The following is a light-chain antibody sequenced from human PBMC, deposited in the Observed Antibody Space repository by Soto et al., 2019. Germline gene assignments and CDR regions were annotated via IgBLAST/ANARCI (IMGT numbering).Light chain of an antibody. J-gene: IGKJ1*01. V-gene: IGKV3-11*01. CDR2: QTS. CDR3: HQRQSWPRT. Sequence: EIALTQSPATLSLSPGERATLSCRASQSVRTYLAWYQQRPGQAPRLLIYQTSIRAAGIPARFSASGSGTDFTLTISDVQPEDFALYYCHQRQSWPRTFGQGTKVDIK. CDR1: QSVRTY.